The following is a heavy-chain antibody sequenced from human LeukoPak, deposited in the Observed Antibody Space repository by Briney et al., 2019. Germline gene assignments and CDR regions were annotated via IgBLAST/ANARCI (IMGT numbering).Heavy chain of an antibody. V-gene: IGHV4-39*07. Sequence: SETLSLTCTVSGGSISSSSYYWGWIRQPPGKGLEWIGSIYHSGSTYYNPSLKSRVIISVDMSRNQFSLKLSSVTAADTAVYYCARAESYYYYMDVWGKGTTVTVSS. CDR2: IYHSGST. D-gene: IGHD3-3*01. CDR1: GGSISSSSYY. CDR3: ARAESYYYYMDV. J-gene: IGHJ6*03.